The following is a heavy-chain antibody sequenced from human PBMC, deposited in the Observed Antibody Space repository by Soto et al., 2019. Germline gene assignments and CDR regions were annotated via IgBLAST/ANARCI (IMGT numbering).Heavy chain of an antibody. Sequence: QVQLVQSGAEVQKPGSAVKVSCKASGGTVSSYAISWVRQAPGQGLEWMGGLIPLFGTANYAQEFQGRVTITADESTSTAYMELISLRSEDTAVYYCAREGARCAHIGYWGQGTLVTVSS. CDR1: GGTVSSYA. J-gene: IGHJ4*02. CDR2: LIPLFGTA. V-gene: IGHV1-69*01. D-gene: IGHD6-6*01. CDR3: AREGARCAHIGY.